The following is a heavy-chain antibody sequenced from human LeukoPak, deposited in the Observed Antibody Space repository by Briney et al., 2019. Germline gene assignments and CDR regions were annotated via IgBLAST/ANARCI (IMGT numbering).Heavy chain of an antibody. Sequence: GESLKISCKGSGYSFTSYWIGWVRQMPGKGLEWMGIIYPGDSDTRYSPSFQGQVTISADKSISTAYLQWSSLKASDTAMHYCARRFKNCSSTSCYFWFDPWGQGTLVTVSS. J-gene: IGHJ5*02. CDR1: GYSFTSYW. V-gene: IGHV5-51*01. CDR3: ARRFKNCSSTSCYFWFDP. D-gene: IGHD2-2*01. CDR2: IYPGDSDT.